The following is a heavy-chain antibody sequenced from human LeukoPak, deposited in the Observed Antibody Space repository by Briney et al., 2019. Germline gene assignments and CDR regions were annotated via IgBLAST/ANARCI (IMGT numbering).Heavy chain of an antibody. Sequence: RSLSCAASGFPFDDYAMHWVRQAPGKGLEWIGSVYFFSGITHHIPSLKSRLTVSVDTSKNLFSLKLVSVTAADTAVYYCTRHSANCGGDCYPPFDSWGQGTLVTVSS. D-gene: IGHD2-21*01. CDR2: VYFFSGIT. V-gene: IGHV4-30-2*03. J-gene: IGHJ5*01. CDR1: GFPFDDYA. CDR3: TRHSANCGGDCYPPFDS.